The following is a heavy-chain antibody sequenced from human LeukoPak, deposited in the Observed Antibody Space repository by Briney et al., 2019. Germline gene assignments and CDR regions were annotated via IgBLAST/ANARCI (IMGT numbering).Heavy chain of an antibody. CDR1: GYTFTGYY. CDR2: INPHTGGT. V-gene: IGHV1-2*02. D-gene: IGHD2-15*01. J-gene: IGHJ4*02. Sequence: ASVKVSCKASGYTFTGYYMHWVRQAPGQGLEWMGWINPHTGGTNYAQKLQGRVTMTRDTSISTAYMELSKLTSDDTAVYYCARPYCSGGSCHDYFDYWGQGTLVTVSS. CDR3: ARPYCSGGSCHDYFDY.